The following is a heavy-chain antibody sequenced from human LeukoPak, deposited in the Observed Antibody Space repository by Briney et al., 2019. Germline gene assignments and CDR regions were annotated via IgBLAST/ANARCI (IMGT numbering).Heavy chain of an antibody. CDR1: GGSISSNY. D-gene: IGHD3-22*01. Sequence: SETLSLTCTVSGGSISSNYWSWIRQPPGKGLEWIGYIYYSGSTNYNPSLKSRVTISVDTSKNQFSLKLSSVTAADTAVYYCARRRDYYDSSGYSRGYYFDCWGQGTLVTVSS. J-gene: IGHJ4*02. CDR2: IYYSGST. V-gene: IGHV4-59*01. CDR3: ARRRDYYDSSGYSRGYYFDC.